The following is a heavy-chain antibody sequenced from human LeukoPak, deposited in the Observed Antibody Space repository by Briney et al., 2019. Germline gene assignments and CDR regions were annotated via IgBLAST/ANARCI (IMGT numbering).Heavy chain of an antibody. D-gene: IGHD6-13*01. J-gene: IGHJ5*02. CDR3: ANSGYSSSWDP. CDR1: GGTFSSYA. V-gene: IGHV1-69*01. CDR2: IIPIFGTA. Sequence: SVKVSCKASGGTFSSYAISWVRQAPGQGLEWMGGIIPIFGTANYAQKFQGRVTITADESTSAAYMELSSLRSEDTAVYYCANSGYSSSWDPWGQGTLATVSS.